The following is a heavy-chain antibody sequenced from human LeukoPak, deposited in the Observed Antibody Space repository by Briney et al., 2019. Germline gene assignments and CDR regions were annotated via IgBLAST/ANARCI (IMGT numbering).Heavy chain of an antibody. CDR3: ARETRSGGSLLRGNWFDP. D-gene: IGHD2-15*01. V-gene: IGHV4-61*02. Sequence: PSETLSLTCTVSGYSISSGYYWGWIRQPAGKGLEWIGRMYTSGSTNYNPSLKSRVTISVDTSKNQFSLKLSSVTAADTAVYYCARETRSGGSLLRGNWFDPWGQGTLVTVSS. J-gene: IGHJ5*02. CDR1: GYSISSGYY. CDR2: MYTSGST.